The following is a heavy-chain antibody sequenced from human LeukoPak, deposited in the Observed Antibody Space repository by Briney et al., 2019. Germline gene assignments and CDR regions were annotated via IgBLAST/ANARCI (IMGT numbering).Heavy chain of an antibody. CDR3: VRVGFSDEGFDH. V-gene: IGHV3-7*01. Sequence: PGGSLRLSCAGSGFTFSSYWMTWVRQAPGKGLEWMANIKPDGSQENYVDSAKGRFTISRDNAKESVFLQMNSPRAEDTAVYYCVRVGFSDEGFDHWGQGTLVTVSS. CDR1: GFTFSSYW. D-gene: IGHD2-15*01. J-gene: IGHJ4*02. CDR2: IKPDGSQE.